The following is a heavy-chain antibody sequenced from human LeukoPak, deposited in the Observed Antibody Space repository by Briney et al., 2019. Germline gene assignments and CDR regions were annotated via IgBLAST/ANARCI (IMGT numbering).Heavy chain of an antibody. D-gene: IGHD3-10*01. CDR3: ARAVGFYGSWSYYSLYWYFDN. CDR2: IYSSGST. CDR1: GGSLSRGSYY. V-gene: IGHV4-61*02. J-gene: IGHJ4*02. Sequence: SQTLSLTCTVSGGSLSRGSYYWSWIRQPSGKGLEWIGRIYSSGSTNYKPCLKSRVSLSVDTSKNQFSLKLSSVTAADTAVYYCARAVGFYGSWSYYSLYWYFDNWGQGTLVTVSS.